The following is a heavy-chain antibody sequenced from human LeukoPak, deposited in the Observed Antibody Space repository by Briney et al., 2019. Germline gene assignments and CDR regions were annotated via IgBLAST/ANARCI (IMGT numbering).Heavy chain of an antibody. D-gene: IGHD3-10*01. CDR3: ARGSGIKLDY. V-gene: IGHV4-59*01. Sequence: SETPSLTCTVSGGSISSYYWSWIRQPPGKGLEWIGYIYYSGSTNYNPSLKSRVTISVDTSKNQFSLKLSSVTAADTAVYYCARGSGIKLDYWGQGTLVTVSS. CDR1: GGSISSYY. CDR2: IYYSGST. J-gene: IGHJ4*02.